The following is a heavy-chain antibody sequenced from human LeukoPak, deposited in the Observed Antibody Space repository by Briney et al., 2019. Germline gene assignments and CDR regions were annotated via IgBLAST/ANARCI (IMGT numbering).Heavy chain of an antibody. CDR3: ARLGNYNYYYGMDV. D-gene: IGHD4-23*01. CDR2: IIPIFGTA. J-gene: IGHJ6*02. V-gene: IGHV1-69*06. Sequence: ASVKVSCMASGGTFSSYAISWVRQAPGQGLEWMGGIIPIFGTANYAQKFQGRVTITADKSTSTAYMELSSLRSEDTAVYYCARLGNYNYYYGMDVWGQGTTVTVSS. CDR1: GGTFSSYA.